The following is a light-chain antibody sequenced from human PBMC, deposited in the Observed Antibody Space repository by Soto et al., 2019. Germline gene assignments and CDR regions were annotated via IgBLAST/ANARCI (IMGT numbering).Light chain of an antibody. CDR1: QSISNR. J-gene: IGKJ1*01. CDR3: QQYNSYSWT. Sequence: DIQMTQSPSTLSASVGDRVTITCRASQSISNRLAWYQQTPGKAPKLLIFKASTSQSGVPSSFSGSGSGTEFTLTISSLQPGDFATYYCQQYNSYSWTFGQGTKVDIK. V-gene: IGKV1-5*03. CDR2: KAS.